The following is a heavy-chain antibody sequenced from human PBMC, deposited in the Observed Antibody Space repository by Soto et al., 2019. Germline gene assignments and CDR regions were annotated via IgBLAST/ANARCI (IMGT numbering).Heavy chain of an antibody. CDR3: ANDSYYDFWSGLGFDY. D-gene: IGHD3-3*01. V-gene: IGHV3-30*18. J-gene: IGHJ4*02. CDR1: GFTFSSYG. Sequence: QVQLVESGGGVVQPGRSLRLSCAASGFTFSSYGMHWVRQAPGKGLEWVAVISYDGSNKYYADSVKGRFTISRDNSKNTRYLEMNSLRAEDTAVYYCANDSYYDFWSGLGFDYWGQGTLVTVFS. CDR2: ISYDGSNK.